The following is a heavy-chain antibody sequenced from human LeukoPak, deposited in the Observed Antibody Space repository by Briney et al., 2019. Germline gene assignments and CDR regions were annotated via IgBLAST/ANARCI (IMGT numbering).Heavy chain of an antibody. CDR2: ISSSSSYI. V-gene: IGHV3-21*01. CDR3: AIVGASPTDY. CDR1: GFTFSSYS. Sequence: PGGSLRPSCAASGFTFSSYSMNWVRQAPGKGLEWVSSISSSSSYIYYADSVKGRFTISRDNAKNSLYLQMNSLRAEDTAVYYCAIVGASPTDYWGQGTLVTVSS. D-gene: IGHD1-26*01. J-gene: IGHJ4*02.